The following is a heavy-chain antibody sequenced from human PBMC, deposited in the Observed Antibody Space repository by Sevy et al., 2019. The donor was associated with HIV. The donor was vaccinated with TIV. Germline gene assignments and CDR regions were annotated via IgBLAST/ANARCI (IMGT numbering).Heavy chain of an antibody. CDR2: IKTDGSNR. V-gene: IGHV3-74*01. Sequence: GGSLRLSCAASGFTFSNYWMHWVRQAPGKGLVWVSRIKTDGSNRDSADSVKGRFFISRDNAKNLLYLQMNSLRAEDTAVYYWAREGGTVLVPTAVDAFDFWGQGTMVTVSS. J-gene: IGHJ3*01. CDR1: GFTFSNYW. D-gene: IGHD2-2*01. CDR3: AREGGTVLVPTAVDAFDF.